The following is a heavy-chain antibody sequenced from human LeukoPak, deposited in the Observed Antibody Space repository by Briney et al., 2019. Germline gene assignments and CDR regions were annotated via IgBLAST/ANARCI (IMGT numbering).Heavy chain of an antibody. CDR1: GFTFSSYS. V-gene: IGHV3-48*01. CDR2: ISSSSSTI. J-gene: IGHJ4*02. CDR3: ARVSTRGMSTVPQGGDY. Sequence: GXSLRLSCAASGFTFSSYSMNWVRQAPGKGLEWVSYISSSSSTIYYADSVKGRFTMSRDNAKNSMYLKMNSLRAEDTAVYSCARVSTRGMSTVPQGGDYWGQGTLGTVSS. D-gene: IGHD4-17*01.